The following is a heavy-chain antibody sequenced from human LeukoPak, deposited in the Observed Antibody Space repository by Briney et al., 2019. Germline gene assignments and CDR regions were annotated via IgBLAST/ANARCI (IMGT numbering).Heavy chain of an antibody. CDR3: AKDGGSGWYVGNYYYYYYMDV. CDR1: GFTFSSYG. V-gene: IGHV3-30*02. D-gene: IGHD6-19*01. J-gene: IGHJ6*03. CDR2: IRYDGSNK. Sequence: GGSLRLSCAASGFTFSSYGMHWVRQAPGKGLEWVAFIRYDGSNKYYADSVKGRFTISRDNSKNTLYLQMNSLRAEDTAVYYCAKDGGSGWYVGNYYYYYYMDVWGKGTTVTISS.